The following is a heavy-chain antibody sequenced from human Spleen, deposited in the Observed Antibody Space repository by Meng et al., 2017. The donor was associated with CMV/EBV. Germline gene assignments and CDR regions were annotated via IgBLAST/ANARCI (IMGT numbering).Heavy chain of an antibody. CDR3: YDHY. J-gene: IGHJ4*02. D-gene: IGHD1-1*01. CDR1: RFTFSDAW. Sequence: SLRLSCVASRFTFSDAWMSWVRQAPGKGLEWVGRIKSKTDGETTDYAAPVKGRFTISRDDSKNTLYLQMNSLKTEDTAVYYCYDHYWGQGTLVTVSS. V-gene: IGHV3-15*01. CDR2: IKSKTDGETT.